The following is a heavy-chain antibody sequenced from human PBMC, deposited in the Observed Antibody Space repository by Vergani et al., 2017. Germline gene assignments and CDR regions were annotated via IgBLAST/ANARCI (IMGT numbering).Heavy chain of an antibody. V-gene: IGHV3-7*01. CDR3: ARISGGSAPYLHY. D-gene: IGHD2-15*01. J-gene: IGHJ1*01. Sequence: EVHLEESGGGLVQPGGSLRLPCAASGFTFGDYYMAWTRLVPGKGLDWLASIKRDGTETFYVDSVKGRFTISRDNAKTTLYLQMNSLRDEDRGVYYCARISGGSAPYLHYWGQGTLVTV. CDR1: GFTFGDYY. CDR2: IKRDGTET.